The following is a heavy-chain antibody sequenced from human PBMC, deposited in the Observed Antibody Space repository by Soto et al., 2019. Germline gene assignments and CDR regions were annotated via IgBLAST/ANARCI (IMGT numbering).Heavy chain of an antibody. Sequence: SETLSLTCAVSGGSISSGGYSWSWIRQPPGKGLEWIGYIYHSGSTYYNPSLKSRVTISVDTSKNQFSLNLSSVTAADTAVYYCARERPDGCKLDPWGQGTLVTVSS. CDR3: ARERPDGCKLDP. D-gene: IGHD6-19*01. V-gene: IGHV4-30-2*05. CDR2: IYHSGST. CDR1: GGSISSGGYS. J-gene: IGHJ5*02.